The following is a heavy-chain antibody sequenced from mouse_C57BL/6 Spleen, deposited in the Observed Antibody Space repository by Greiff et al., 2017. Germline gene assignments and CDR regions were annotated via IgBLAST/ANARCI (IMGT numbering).Heavy chain of an antibody. CDR2: IDPSDSET. CDR3: ARENDYDAMDY. J-gene: IGHJ4*01. CDR1: GYTFTSYW. V-gene: IGHV1-52*01. Sequence: QVQLQQPGAELVRPGSSVKLSCKASGYTFTSYWMPWVKQRPIQGLEWIGNIDPSDSETHYNQKFKDKATLTVDKSSSTAYMQLSSLTSEDSAVYYCARENDYDAMDYWGQGTSVTVSS.